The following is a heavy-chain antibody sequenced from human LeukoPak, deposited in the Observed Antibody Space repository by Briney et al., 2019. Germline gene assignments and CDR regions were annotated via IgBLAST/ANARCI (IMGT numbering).Heavy chain of an antibody. CDR3: ARDPHRTYYDFWSGYSDFDY. Sequence: ASVKVSCKASGYSFTDYYIHWVRLAPGQGLEWMGWINPKSGGTHYAQKFQGRVSMTRDTSISTAYMELSRLRSDDTAVYYCARDPHRTYYDFWSGYSDFDYWGQGTLVTVSS. V-gene: IGHV1-2*02. J-gene: IGHJ4*02. D-gene: IGHD3-3*01. CDR1: GYSFTDYY. CDR2: INPKSGGT.